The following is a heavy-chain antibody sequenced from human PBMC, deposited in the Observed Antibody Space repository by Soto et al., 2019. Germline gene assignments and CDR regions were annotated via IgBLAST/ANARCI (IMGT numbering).Heavy chain of an antibody. D-gene: IGHD6-13*01. CDR3: ANAISYFASSSWLHPRTGTES. CDR1: GFTFSSYA. J-gene: IGHJ5*02. CDR2: ISGSGGST. V-gene: IGHV3-23*01. Sequence: GGSLRLSCAASGFTFSSYAMSWVRQAPGKGLEWVSAISGSGGSTYYADSVKGRFTISRDNSKNTLYLQMNSLRAEDTAVYYCANAISYFASSSWLHPRTGTESWGQGTLVTVSS.